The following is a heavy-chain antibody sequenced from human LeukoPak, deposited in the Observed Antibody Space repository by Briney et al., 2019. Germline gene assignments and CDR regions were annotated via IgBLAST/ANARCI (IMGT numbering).Heavy chain of an antibody. V-gene: IGHV4-34*01. Sequence: SETLSLTCAVYGGSFSGYYWSWIRQPPGKGLEWIGEINHRGSTNYNPSLKSRVTISVDTSKNQFSLKLSSVTAADTAVYYCARVSGITMIVVVPEDGFDIWGQGTMVTVSS. D-gene: IGHD3-22*01. CDR1: GGSFSGYY. CDR3: ARVSGITMIVVVPEDGFDI. J-gene: IGHJ3*02. CDR2: INHRGST.